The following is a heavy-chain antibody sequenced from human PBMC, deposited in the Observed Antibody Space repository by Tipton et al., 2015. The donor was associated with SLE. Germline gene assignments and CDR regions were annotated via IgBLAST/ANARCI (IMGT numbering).Heavy chain of an antibody. D-gene: IGHD3-9*01. J-gene: IGHJ4*02. Sequence: TLSLTCTVSGGSISSYYWSWIRQPPGKGLEWIGRIYTSGSTNYNPSLKSRVTMSVDTSKNQFSLKLSSVTAADTAVYYCARGGAYYDISLDYWGQGTLVTVSS. CDR1: GGSISSYY. CDR2: IYTSGST. CDR3: ARGGAYYDISLDY. V-gene: IGHV4-4*07.